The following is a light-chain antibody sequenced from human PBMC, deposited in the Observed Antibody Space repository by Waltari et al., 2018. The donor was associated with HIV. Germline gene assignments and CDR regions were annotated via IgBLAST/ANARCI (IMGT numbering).Light chain of an antibody. V-gene: IGLV2-8*01. CDR2: DVS. Sequence: QSALTQPPSASGSPGQSVTISCTGTSSDVGGYNYVSWYRQYPGNAPKLMIYDVSKRPSGVPDRFSCSKAVNTASLTGSGLQAEDEADYYCSSYAGSNILVFGGGTKLTVL. J-gene: IGLJ3*02. CDR1: SSDVGGYNY. CDR3: SSYAGSNILV.